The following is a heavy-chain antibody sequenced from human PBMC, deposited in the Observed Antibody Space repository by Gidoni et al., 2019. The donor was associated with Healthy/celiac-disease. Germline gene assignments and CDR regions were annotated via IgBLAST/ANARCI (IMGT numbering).Heavy chain of an antibody. V-gene: IGHV4-34*01. CDR3: ARGFRTGYYNRRVARGWFDP. CDR1: GGSFSGYY. Sequence: QVQLQQWGAGLSKPSETLSLTCAVYGGSFSGYYWSWIRQPPGQGREWIGEINHSGSTNYNPSLKSRVTISVDTSKNQFALKLSSVTAADTAVYYCARGFRTGYYNRRVARGWFDPWGQGTLVTVSS. D-gene: IGHD3-9*01. CDR2: INHSGST. J-gene: IGHJ5*02.